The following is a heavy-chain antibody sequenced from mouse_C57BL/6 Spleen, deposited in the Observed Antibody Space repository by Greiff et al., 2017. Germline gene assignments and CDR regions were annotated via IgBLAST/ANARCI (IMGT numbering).Heavy chain of an antibody. CDR1: GYTFTDYY. CDR2: IYPGSGNT. CDR3: AKGGSSYERGFDY. Sequence: QVQLQQSGAELVRPGASVKLSCKASGYTFTDYYINWVKQRPGQGLEWIARIYPGSGNTYYNEKFKGKATLTAEKSSSTAYMQLSSLTSEDSAVYFCAKGGSSYERGFDYWGQGTTLTVSS. D-gene: IGHD1-1*01. J-gene: IGHJ2*01. V-gene: IGHV1-76*01.